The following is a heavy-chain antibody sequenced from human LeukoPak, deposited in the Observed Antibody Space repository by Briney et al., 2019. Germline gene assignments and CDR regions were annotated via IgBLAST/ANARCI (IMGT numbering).Heavy chain of an antibody. Sequence: SETLSLTCTVSGGSVSSGSYCWSWIRQPPGKGLEWIGYIYYSGSTNYNPSLKSRVTISVDTSKNQFSLKLSSVTAADTAVYYCAREDTAMGIDYWGQGTLVTVSS. V-gene: IGHV4-61*01. J-gene: IGHJ4*02. CDR1: GGSVSSGSYC. CDR2: IYYSGST. CDR3: AREDTAMGIDY. D-gene: IGHD5-18*01.